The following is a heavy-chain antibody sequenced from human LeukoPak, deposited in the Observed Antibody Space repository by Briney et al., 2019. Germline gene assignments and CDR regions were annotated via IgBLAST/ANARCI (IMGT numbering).Heavy chain of an antibody. CDR1: GFTFSSYA. CDR2: ISYDGSNK. Sequence: GGSLRLSCAASGFTFSSYAMHWVRQAPGKGLEWVAVISYDGSNKYYADSVKGRFTISRDNSKNTLYLKMNSRRAEDTAVYYCASGGYYDSSGYSSADYWGQGTLVTVSS. D-gene: IGHD3-22*01. CDR3: ASGGYYDSSGYSSADY. J-gene: IGHJ4*02. V-gene: IGHV3-30-3*01.